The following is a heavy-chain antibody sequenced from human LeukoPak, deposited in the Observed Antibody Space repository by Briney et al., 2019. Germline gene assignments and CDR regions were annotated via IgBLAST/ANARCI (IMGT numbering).Heavy chain of an antibody. J-gene: IGHJ4*02. CDR3: ARGRYNYGYIYDY. CDR1: GFTFSSYS. CDR2: ITSTSIYR. Sequence: GGSLRLSCAASGFTFSSYSMNWVRQAPGKGLEWASSITSTSIYRYYADSVKGRFTISRDNAKNSLYLQMNSLRAEDTAVYYCARGRYNYGYIYDYWGQGTLVTVSS. D-gene: IGHD5-18*01. V-gene: IGHV3-21*01.